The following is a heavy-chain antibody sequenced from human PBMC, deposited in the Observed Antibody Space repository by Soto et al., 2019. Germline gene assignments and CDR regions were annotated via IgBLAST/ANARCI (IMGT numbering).Heavy chain of an antibody. CDR1: GYTFTSYY. D-gene: IGHD4-17*01. CDR3: ARDYGPGGHWFDP. Sequence: ASVKVSCKASGYTFTSYYMHWVRQAPGQGLEWMGRINPSLGSTDYAQKFQGRVTITADKSTSTAYMELSSLRSEDTAVYYCARDYGPGGHWFDPWGQGTLVTVSS. V-gene: IGHV1-46*01. J-gene: IGHJ5*02. CDR2: INPSLGST.